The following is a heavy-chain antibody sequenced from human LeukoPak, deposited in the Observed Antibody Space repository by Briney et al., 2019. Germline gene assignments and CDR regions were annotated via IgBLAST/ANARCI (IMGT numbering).Heavy chain of an antibody. CDR1: GGSITSGSYY. V-gene: IGHV4-61*02. J-gene: IGHJ6*03. Sequence: SQTLSLTCTVSGGSITSGSYYWSWVRQPAGKGLEWIGRIYFSGSTTYNPSLESRVTMSVDTSKNQISLRLDSATAADTAVYYCVREHPDKTYYFYMDVWGNGTTVTVSS. CDR3: VREHPDKTYYFYMDV. CDR2: IYFSGST.